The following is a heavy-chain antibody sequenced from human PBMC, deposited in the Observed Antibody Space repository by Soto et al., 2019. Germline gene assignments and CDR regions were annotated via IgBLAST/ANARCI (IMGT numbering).Heavy chain of an antibody. Sequence: QVQLQQWGAGLLKPSETLSLTCAVYGVSFSRYSWSWIRQPPGKGLEWIGEITHNGSTHYNPSLQSRVPMSVDTSKNHFSLNLTSVTAADTAMLYCARGWRRYSASDYFYWGQGTLVTVSS. CDR2: ITHNGST. V-gene: IGHV4-34*01. CDR1: GVSFSRYS. D-gene: IGHD5-12*01. J-gene: IGHJ4*02. CDR3: ARGWRRYSASDYFY.